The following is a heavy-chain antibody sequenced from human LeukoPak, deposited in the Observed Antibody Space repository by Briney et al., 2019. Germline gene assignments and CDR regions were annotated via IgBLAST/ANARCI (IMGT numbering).Heavy chain of an antibody. V-gene: IGHV5-51*01. Sequence: GESLKISCKDSGYSITKYWIGLVRQMAGKGLEWIGIIYPGDSDTRYSPSFQGQVTISADKSISTAYLQWSSLKASDTAMYYCARHESIQHGRNWFDPWGQGTLVTVSS. CDR1: GYSITKYW. CDR2: IYPGDSDT. J-gene: IGHJ5*02. CDR3: ARHESIQHGRNWFDP. D-gene: IGHD6-6*01.